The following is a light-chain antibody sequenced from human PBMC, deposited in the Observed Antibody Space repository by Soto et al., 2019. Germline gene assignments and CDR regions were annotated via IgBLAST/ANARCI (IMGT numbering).Light chain of an antibody. V-gene: IGKV1-13*02. CDR3: QQSHSYPFT. Sequence: AIQLTQSPSSLSASVGDRVIINCRASQGINSALVWYQQKPGKPPKLLVYDASSLEGGVPSRFSGSRYGTDFTHTISSLQPEDFATYYCQQSHSYPFTFCGGTRVEMK. J-gene: IGKJ4*01. CDR1: QGINSA. CDR2: DAS.